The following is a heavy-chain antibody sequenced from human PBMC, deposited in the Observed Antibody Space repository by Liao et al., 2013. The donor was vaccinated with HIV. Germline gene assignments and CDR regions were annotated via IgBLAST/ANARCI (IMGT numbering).Heavy chain of an antibody. J-gene: IGHJ4*02. D-gene: IGHD7-27*01. Sequence: QLQLQESGPRLVEPSETLSLTCTVSGGSISSSSYYWGWIRQPPGKGLEWIGSISYSGNTYYNPSLKSRVTISVDTSNNQFSLKVNSVTAADTAFYYCARGVRNWGSSALVNWGQGTLVTVSS. CDR2: ISYSGNT. CDR1: GGSISSSSYY. V-gene: IGHV4-39*07. CDR3: ARGVRNWGSSALVN.